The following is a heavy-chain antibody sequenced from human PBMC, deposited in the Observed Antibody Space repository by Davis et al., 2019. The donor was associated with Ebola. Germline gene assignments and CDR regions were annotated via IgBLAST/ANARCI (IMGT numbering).Heavy chain of an antibody. Sequence: GESLKISCAASGFTFSGSAMHWVRQASGKGLEWVGRIRSKANSYATAYAASVKGRFTISRDDSRNTAYLQMNSLKTEDTAVYYCTYGSTTMRYYYYGMDVWGQGTTVTVSS. V-gene: IGHV3-73*01. CDR2: IRSKANSYAT. CDR3: TYGSTTMRYYYYGMDV. D-gene: IGHD4-23*01. CDR1: GFTFSGSA. J-gene: IGHJ6*02.